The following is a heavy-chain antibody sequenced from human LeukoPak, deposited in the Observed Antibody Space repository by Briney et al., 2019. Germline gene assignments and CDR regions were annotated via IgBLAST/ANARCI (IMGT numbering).Heavy chain of an antibody. D-gene: IGHD3-10*01. CDR2: IYPGDSDT. V-gene: IGHV5-51*01. CDR3: ARPIYGSGSYYNEQ. Sequence: GESLKISCKGSGYSFPNYWIAWVRQMPGKGLEWMGIIYPGDSDTRYSPSFQGQVTISADKSISTAYLQWSSLKASDTAMYYCARPIYGSGSYYNEQWGQGTLVTVSS. J-gene: IGHJ4*02. CDR1: GYSFPNYW.